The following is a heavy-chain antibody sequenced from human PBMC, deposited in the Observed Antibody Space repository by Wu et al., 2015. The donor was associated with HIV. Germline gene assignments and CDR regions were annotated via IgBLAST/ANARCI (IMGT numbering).Heavy chain of an antibody. V-gene: IGHV1-18*01. CDR1: GYIFSDYG. J-gene: IGHJ4*02. CDR3: ARGHYYDSSSSPMY. D-gene: IGHD3-22*01. Sequence: VQLVQSGGEVKKPGASVKVACKGSGYIFSDYGINWVRQAPGQGLEWMEWISAYNGNTKYSQKFQGRVTMTTETSTSTAYMELRSLRSDDTAVYFCARGHYYDSSSSPMYWGLGTLVTVSS. CDR2: ISAYNGNT.